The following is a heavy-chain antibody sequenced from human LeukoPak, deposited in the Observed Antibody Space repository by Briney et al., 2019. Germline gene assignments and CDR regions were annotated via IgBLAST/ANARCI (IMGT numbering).Heavy chain of an antibody. J-gene: IGHJ3*02. CDR1: GFTFTSFA. D-gene: IGHD4-17*01. CDR2: ISSSSSYI. Sequence: PGGSLRLSCAASGFTFTSFAMSWVRQAPGKGLEWVSSISSSSSYIYYADSVKGRFTISRDNAKNSLYLQMNSLRAEDTAVYYCARYYGDLGGFDIWGQGTMVTVSS. V-gene: IGHV3-21*04. CDR3: ARYYGDLGGFDI.